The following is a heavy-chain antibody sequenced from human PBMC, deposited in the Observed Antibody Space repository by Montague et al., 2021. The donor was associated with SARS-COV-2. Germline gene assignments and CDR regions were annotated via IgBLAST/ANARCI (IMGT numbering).Heavy chain of an antibody. D-gene: IGHD2-15*01. CDR1: GGSISSYY. Sequence: SETLSLTCTVSGGSISSYYWNWIRQPPGKGLEWIGEISDIGSTTYNPSLESRLTTSVDRSKNQFSLRLTSVTAADTAVYYCVRERECSGGSCYGPDDDAFDIWGQGTVVTVSS. J-gene: IGHJ3*02. CDR3: VRERECSGGSCYGPDDDAFDI. CDR2: ISDIGST. V-gene: IGHV4-59*12.